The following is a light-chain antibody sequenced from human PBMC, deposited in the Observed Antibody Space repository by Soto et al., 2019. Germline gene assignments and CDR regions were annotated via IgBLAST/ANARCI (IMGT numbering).Light chain of an antibody. CDR2: DDS. J-gene: IGKJ1*01. Sequence: RASQSIGRWLAWYKQKPGKDPKLLIFDDSTLENGVPARFRGSRSGPEFSLTIRSLQPEEFATYDCKQYYSYWPFGQGTQVDVK. V-gene: IGKV1-5*01. CDR3: KQYYSYWP. CDR1: QSIGRW.